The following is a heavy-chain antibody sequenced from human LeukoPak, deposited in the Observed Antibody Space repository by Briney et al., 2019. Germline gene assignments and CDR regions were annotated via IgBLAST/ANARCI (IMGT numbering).Heavy chain of an antibody. CDR3: ARRLGVAGKEGEY. CDR2: IIPIFGTA. J-gene: IGHJ4*02. Sequence: GASVKVSCKASGGTFSSYAISWVRQAPGQGLEWMGGIIPIFGTANYAQKFQGRVTITADKSTSTAYMELSSLRSEDTAVYYCARRLGVAGKEGEYWGQGNLVNVSS. CDR1: GGTFSSYA. D-gene: IGHD6-19*01. V-gene: IGHV1-69*06.